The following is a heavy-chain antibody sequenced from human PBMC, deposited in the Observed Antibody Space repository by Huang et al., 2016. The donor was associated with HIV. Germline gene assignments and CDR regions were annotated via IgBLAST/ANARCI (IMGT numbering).Heavy chain of an antibody. Sequence: QVRLVQSGSELKKPGASVTISCKTSGYMFASYTIQWGRQGPGRGLEWSGWINTGAEKYASAPCVTGRFLLSVDTSINMAYLEMNGRESQDTAGYFCGRGGGGGSWQTPLVWLDPWGQGTLISVSS. J-gene: IGHJ5*02. CDR2: INTGAEKY. CDR1: GYMFASYT. CDR3: GRGGGGGSWQTPLVWLDP. D-gene: IGHD2-15*01. V-gene: IGHV7-4-1*04.